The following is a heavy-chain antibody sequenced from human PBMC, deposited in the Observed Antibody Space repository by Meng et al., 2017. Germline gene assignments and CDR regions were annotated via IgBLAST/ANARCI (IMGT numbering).Heavy chain of an antibody. CDR1: GISFSSSM. V-gene: IGHV3-74*01. J-gene: IGHJ4*02. D-gene: IGHD4-11*01. CDR3: VRALNDYHANTY. CDR2: INSDGTTT. Sequence: EAAGGVLVPASVSKGPSCAASGISFSSSMMCVVRRAPGKGQVMVSSINSDGTTTSYEESVKGRFTTARENAKKTLNLQMNSLRAEDTAVYYCVRALNDYHANTYWGQGMLVTVSS.